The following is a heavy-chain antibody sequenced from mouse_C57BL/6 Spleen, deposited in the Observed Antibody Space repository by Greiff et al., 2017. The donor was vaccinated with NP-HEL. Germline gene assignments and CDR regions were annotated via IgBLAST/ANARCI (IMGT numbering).Heavy chain of an antibody. Sequence: QVQLQQPGAELVKPGASVKLSCKASGYTFTSYWMHWVKQRPGQGLEWIGMIHPNSGSTNYNEKFKSKATLTVDKSSSTAYMQLSSLTSEDSAVYKCTRLTTIVATEDAMDYWGQGTSVTVSS. CDR1: GYTFTSYW. CDR2: IHPNSGST. J-gene: IGHJ4*01. V-gene: IGHV1-64*01. CDR3: TRLTTIVATEDAMDY. D-gene: IGHD1-1*01.